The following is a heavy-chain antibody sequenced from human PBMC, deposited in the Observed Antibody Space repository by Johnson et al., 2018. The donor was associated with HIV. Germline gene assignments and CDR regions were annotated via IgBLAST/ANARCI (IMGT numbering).Heavy chain of an antibody. CDR3: ARGIQPDAFDI. V-gene: IGHV3-15*01. J-gene: IGHJ3*02. CDR2: IKSKTDGGTT. Sequence: EVQLVESGGGLVQRGGSLRLSCEASGFTLGSYDMHWVRQAAGKGLEWVGRIKSKTDGGTTDYAAPVKGRFTISRDDSKNTLYLQMNSLKTEDTAVYYCARGIQPDAFDIWGQGTMVTVSS. CDR1: GFTLGSYD. D-gene: IGHD2-2*01.